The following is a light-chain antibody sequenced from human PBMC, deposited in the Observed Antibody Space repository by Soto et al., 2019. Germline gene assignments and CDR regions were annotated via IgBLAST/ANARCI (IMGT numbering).Light chain of an antibody. Sequence: QSALTQPASVSGSPGQSITISCTRTSSDIGGYNYVSWYQQHPGKAPKLMIYEVTNRPSGVSNRFSGSKSGNTASLTVSGLQAEDEADYYCSSYKSSNTWVFGGGTKLTVL. CDR2: EVT. V-gene: IGLV2-14*01. CDR1: SSDIGGYNY. CDR3: SSYKSSNTWV. J-gene: IGLJ3*02.